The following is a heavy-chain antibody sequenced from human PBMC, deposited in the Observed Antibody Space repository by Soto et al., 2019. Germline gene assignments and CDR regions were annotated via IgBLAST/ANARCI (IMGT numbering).Heavy chain of an antibody. CDR1: GFTVSSNY. D-gene: IGHD2-15*01. CDR3: ARDMGRGLIVY. J-gene: IGHJ4*02. CDR2: IYSGGST. V-gene: IGHV3-53*04. Sequence: EVQLVESGGGLVQPGGSLRLSCAASGFTVSSNYMSWVRQAPGKGLEWVSVIYSGGSTYYADSVKGRFTISRHNSKNTLYLQMTRLRAEDTAVCYCARDMGRGLIVYWGQGTLVTVSS.